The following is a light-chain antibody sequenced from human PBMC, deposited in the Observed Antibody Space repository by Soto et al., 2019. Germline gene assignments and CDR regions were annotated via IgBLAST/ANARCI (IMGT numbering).Light chain of an antibody. CDR3: QQSSSFPPWT. Sequence: DIKMTQSPSVVSASVGDRVSITCRASQHIATWLTWYQKKPGRAPELLIYAATILQSGVPSRFSGSGFGTEFTLTISSLQPEDXXXXYCQQSSSFPPWTFGQGTNVEI. CDR2: AAT. J-gene: IGKJ1*01. V-gene: IGKV1-12*01. CDR1: QHIATW.